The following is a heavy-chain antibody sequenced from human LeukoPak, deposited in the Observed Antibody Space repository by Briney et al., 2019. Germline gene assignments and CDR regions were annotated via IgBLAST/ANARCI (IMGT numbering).Heavy chain of an antibody. J-gene: IGHJ6*04. CDR2: ISAYNGNT. Sequence: GASVKVSCKASGYTFTSYGISWVRQAPGQGLEWMGWISAYNGNTNYAQKLQGRVTMTTHTSTSTAYMELRSLRSDDTAVYYCATQGFCSGGSCYSPYYYCGMDVWGKGTTVTVSS. D-gene: IGHD2-15*01. CDR3: ATQGFCSGGSCYSPYYYCGMDV. V-gene: IGHV1-18*04. CDR1: GYTFTSYG.